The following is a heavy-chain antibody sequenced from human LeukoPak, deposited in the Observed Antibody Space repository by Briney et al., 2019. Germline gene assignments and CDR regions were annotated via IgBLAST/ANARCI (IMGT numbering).Heavy chain of an antibody. CDR1: VGSISSTSYY. D-gene: IGHD3-22*01. Sequence: SETLSLTCAVSVGSISSTSYYCAWIRQPPGKGLEWIGSICYSGSTYHNPSLKSRVTLSVDTSRNQFSLRLSSVDAADTAVYYCAKAGVRYFDSSGLYAFDFWGQGTTVTVSS. J-gene: IGHJ3*01. CDR3: AKAGVRYFDSSGLYAFDF. V-gene: IGHV4-39*01. CDR2: ICYSGST.